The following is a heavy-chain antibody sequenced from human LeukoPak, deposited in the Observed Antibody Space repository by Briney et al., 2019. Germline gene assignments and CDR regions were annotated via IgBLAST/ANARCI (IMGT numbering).Heavy chain of an antibody. D-gene: IGHD1/OR15-1a*01. Sequence: PGRSLRLSCAPSGFTFSSYAMHWVRQAPGKGLEWVALISYDGINQYYADSVKGRFIISRDNSKNTLYLQLSSLRLEDTAVYYCTLTTFGVVYYFDYWGQGTLVTVSS. V-gene: IGHV3-30*04. CDR3: TLTTFGVVYYFDY. J-gene: IGHJ4*02. CDR2: ISYDGINQ. CDR1: GFTFSSYA.